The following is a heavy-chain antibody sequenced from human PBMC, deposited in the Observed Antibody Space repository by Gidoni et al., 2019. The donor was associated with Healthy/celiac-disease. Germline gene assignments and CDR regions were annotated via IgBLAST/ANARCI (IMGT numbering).Heavy chain of an antibody. CDR1: GVSFSGYY. CDR2: INHSGST. J-gene: IGHJ5*02. CDR3: ARLVGAIFRPFDP. D-gene: IGHD3-3*01. Sequence: QVQLQQWGAGLLKPSETLSLTCAVYGVSFSGYYWSWIRQPPGKGLEWIGEINHSGSTNYNPSLKSRVTISVDTSKNQFSLKLSSVTAADTAVYYCARLVGAIFRPFDPWGQGTLVTVSS. V-gene: IGHV4-34*01.